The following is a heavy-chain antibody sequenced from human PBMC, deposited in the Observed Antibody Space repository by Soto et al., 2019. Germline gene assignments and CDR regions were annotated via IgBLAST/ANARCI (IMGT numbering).Heavy chain of an antibody. V-gene: IGHV4-59*01. CDR2: IYYSGST. Sequence: SETLSLTCTVSGGSISSYYWIWIRQPPGKGLEWIGYIYYSGSTNYNPSLKSRVTISVDTSKNQFSLKLSSVTAADTAVYYCASSGGTGDWFDPWGQGTLVTVSS. CDR3: ASSGGTGDWFDP. J-gene: IGHJ5*02. CDR1: GGSISSYY.